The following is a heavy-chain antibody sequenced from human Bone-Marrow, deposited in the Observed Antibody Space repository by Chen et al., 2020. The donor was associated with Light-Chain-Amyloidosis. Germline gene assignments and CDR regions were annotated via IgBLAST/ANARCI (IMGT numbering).Heavy chain of an antibody. D-gene: IGHD3-16*01. CDR2: IKEDGSEK. CDR1: GFTFSRYW. J-gene: IGHJ3*02. CDR3: ASYNGGAALNI. V-gene: IGHV3-7*01. Sequence: EVQLVESGGGLVQAGGFLRLSCEAHGFTFSRYWMSWVRQAPGKGLEWVTNIKEDGSEKYYVDSVKGRFTISRDNAKNSVYLQMNSLKDEDTALYYCASYNGGAALNIWGQGTMVTVSS.